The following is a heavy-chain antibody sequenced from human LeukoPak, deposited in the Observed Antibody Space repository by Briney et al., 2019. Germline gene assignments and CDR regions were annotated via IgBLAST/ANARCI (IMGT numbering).Heavy chain of an antibody. Sequence: GGSLRLSCAASGFSFSTYGFHWVRQAPGKGLEWVTFIRFDGGKKNYADSVKGRFAISRDNSKNTVYLQMNSLRAEDTAIYYCAKDGDSTGYYSSYYNHMDVWGKGTTVTISS. V-gene: IGHV3-30*02. D-gene: IGHD3-22*01. CDR2: IRFDGGKK. J-gene: IGHJ6*03. CDR1: GFSFSTYG. CDR3: AKDGDSTGYYSSYYNHMDV.